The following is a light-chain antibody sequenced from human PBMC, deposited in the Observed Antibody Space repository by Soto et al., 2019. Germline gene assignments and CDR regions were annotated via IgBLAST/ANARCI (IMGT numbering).Light chain of an antibody. CDR2: AAS. Sequence: DIQLTQSPSFLSASVGDRVTITCRASQGISSYLAWYQQKPGKAPKLLIYAASTLQSGVPSRFSGSGSGTEFTLTISSLQPEDFATYYGQQLNSYPYTFGQGTKLEIK. V-gene: IGKV1-9*01. CDR3: QQLNSYPYT. CDR1: QGISSY. J-gene: IGKJ2*01.